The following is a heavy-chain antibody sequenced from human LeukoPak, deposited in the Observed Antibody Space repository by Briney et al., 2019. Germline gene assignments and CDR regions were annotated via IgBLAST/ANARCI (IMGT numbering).Heavy chain of an antibody. CDR1: GYTFTSYG. V-gene: IGHV1-18*01. Sequence: GASVKVSCKASGYTFTSYGISWVRQAPGQELEWMGWISANNGNTKYNTKYAQNLQGRVTMTTDISTSTAYMELRTLRSDDTAVYYCARDRDRSGSQSYWGQGTLVTVSS. CDR3: ARDRDRSGSQSY. D-gene: IGHD1-26*01. CDR2: ISANNGNTKYNT. J-gene: IGHJ4*02.